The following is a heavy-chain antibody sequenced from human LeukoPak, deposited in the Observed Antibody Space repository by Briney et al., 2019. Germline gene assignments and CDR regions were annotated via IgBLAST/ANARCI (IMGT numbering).Heavy chain of an antibody. CDR2: MWYDGSNK. Sequence: GRSLRLSCTASGFTFSSYGMPWVRQAPGKGLEWVAYMWYDGSNKKYADSGKRRFTIAREHSKNTPFLQMNSRRGEDTAVYYWARYGRRAGLDYWGGGTLGTVSA. CDR3: ARYGRRAGLDY. J-gene: IGHJ4*02. CDR1: GFTFSSYG. V-gene: IGHV3-33*01. D-gene: IGHD6-13*01.